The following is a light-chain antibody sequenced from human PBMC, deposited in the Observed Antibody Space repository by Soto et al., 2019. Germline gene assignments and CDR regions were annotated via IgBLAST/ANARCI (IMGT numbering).Light chain of an antibody. J-gene: IGLJ3*02. CDR2: SDN. CDR1: SSNLGSNS. V-gene: IGLV1-44*01. CDR3: GAWDDSLNGWV. Sequence: QSVLTQPPSASGTPGQRVTISCSGSSSNLGSNSVNWYQQVPGTAPKLLISSDNQRPSGVPDRFSGSQSGTSASLAISGLQSEDEADYNCGAWDDSLNGWVFGGGTKLTVL.